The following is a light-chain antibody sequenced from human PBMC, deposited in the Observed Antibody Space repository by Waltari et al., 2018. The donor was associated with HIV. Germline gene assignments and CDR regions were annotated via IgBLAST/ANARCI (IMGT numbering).Light chain of an antibody. CDR3: SSYTSSGPRYVL. CDR2: NVN. J-gene: IGLJ2*01. V-gene: IGLV2-14*03. Sequence: QSALTQPASVSGSPGQSIPISCTGTSGDVGGYNFVSWYQQHPGKAPKLIIYNVNTRPSGVSIRFSGSRSANTAALTISGLQAEDEADYFCSSYTSSGPRYVLFGGGTRLTVL. CDR1: SGDVGGYNF.